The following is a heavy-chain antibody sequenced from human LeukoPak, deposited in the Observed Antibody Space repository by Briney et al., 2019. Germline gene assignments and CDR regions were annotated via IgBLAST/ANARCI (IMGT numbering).Heavy chain of an antibody. J-gene: IGHJ3*02. Sequence: SETLSLTCTVSGYSLSSGYYWGWIRQPPGKGLEWIGSIYHSGTTYYDPSLKSRVTISVDTSKNQFSLKLSSVTAADTAVYYCARVVVVAATLDAFDIWGQGTMVTVSS. D-gene: IGHD2-15*01. V-gene: IGHV4-38-2*02. CDR3: ARVVVVAATLDAFDI. CDR2: IYHSGTT. CDR1: GYSLSSGYY.